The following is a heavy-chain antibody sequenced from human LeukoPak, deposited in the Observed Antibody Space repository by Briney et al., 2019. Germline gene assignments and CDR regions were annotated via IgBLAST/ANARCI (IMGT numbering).Heavy chain of an antibody. J-gene: IGHJ6*03. CDR3: ARGGHYYSYSMDV. V-gene: IGHV1-2*02. CDR2: INPDSGGT. Sequence: GASVTVSFTASGYSFTDYYMHWVRQAPGQGLESMGWINPDSGGTNYPQKFQGRVTMTRDTSISTAYMELSRLRSDDTAVYYCARGGHYYSYSMDVWGKGTTVTVSS. CDR1: GYSFTDYY.